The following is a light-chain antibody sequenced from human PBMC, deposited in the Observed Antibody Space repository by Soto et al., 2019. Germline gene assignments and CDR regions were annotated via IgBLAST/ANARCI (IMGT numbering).Light chain of an antibody. CDR3: QQYGSSRT. CDR1: QSVSNY. CDR2: GAS. V-gene: IGKV3-20*01. Sequence: EIVLTQSTGTLSLSPGERATLSCRASQSVSNYLAWYQRKPGQAPRLLIYGASSRATGIPDRFSGSGSGTDFTLTISRLEPEDFAVYYCQQYGSSRTFGRGTKVDIK. J-gene: IGKJ1*01.